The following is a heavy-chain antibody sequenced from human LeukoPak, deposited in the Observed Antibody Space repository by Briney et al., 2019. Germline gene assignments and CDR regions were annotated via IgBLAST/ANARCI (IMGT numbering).Heavy chain of an antibody. CDR3: VRGTPGGWSYSHYYYGMDV. J-gene: IGHJ6*02. CDR1: GGSISSSSYY. V-gene: IGHV4-39*01. D-gene: IGHD3-10*01. Sequence: SETLSLTCTVSGGSISSSSYYWGWIRQPPRKGLEWIGSIYYSGSTYYNPSLKSRVTISVDTSKNQFSLKLSSVTAADTAVYYCVRGTPGGWSYSHYYYGMDVWGQGTTVTVS. CDR2: IYYSGST.